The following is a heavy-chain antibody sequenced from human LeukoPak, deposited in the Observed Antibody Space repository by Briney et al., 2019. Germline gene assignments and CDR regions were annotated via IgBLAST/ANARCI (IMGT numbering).Heavy chain of an antibody. Sequence: ASVKVSCKASGYTFTSYYMHWVRQAPGQGLEWMGIINPSGGSTSYAQKFQGRVTMTRDTSTSTVYTELSSLRSEDTAVYYCASLGGPGIVGATGGGTFDYWGQGTLVTVSS. J-gene: IGHJ4*02. D-gene: IGHD1-26*01. CDR2: INPSGGST. CDR3: ASLGGPGIVGATGGGTFDY. CDR1: GYTFTSYY. V-gene: IGHV1-46*01.